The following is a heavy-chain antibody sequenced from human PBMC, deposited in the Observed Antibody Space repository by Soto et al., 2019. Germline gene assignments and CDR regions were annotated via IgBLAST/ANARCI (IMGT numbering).Heavy chain of an antibody. CDR3: AKDRGLVLAFDFDY. Sequence: EVQLVESGGGLVKPGRSLRLSCAASGFTFDDSAMHWVRPAPGKGLEWVSGISWNSGRIGYADSVKGRFTISRDNAKNSLYLQMNSLRAEDTALYYCAKDRGLVLAFDFDYWGQGTLVTVSS. J-gene: IGHJ4*02. V-gene: IGHV3-9*01. CDR1: GFTFDDSA. D-gene: IGHD6-19*01. CDR2: ISWNSGRI.